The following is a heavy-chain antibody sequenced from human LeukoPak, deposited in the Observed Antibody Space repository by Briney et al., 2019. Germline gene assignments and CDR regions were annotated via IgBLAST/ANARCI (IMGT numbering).Heavy chain of an antibody. Sequence: PGRSLRLSCAASGFTFNSYWMSWVRRATGKGPEWVANIKQDGSEKYYVDSVKGRFTISRDNAKNSLYLQINSLRAEDTAVYYCARAPAPHCSSTSCYGYFRFDPWGQGTLVTVSS. CDR1: GFTFNSYW. D-gene: IGHD2-2*01. V-gene: IGHV3-7*01. CDR2: IKQDGSEK. CDR3: ARAPAPHCSSTSCYGYFRFDP. J-gene: IGHJ5*02.